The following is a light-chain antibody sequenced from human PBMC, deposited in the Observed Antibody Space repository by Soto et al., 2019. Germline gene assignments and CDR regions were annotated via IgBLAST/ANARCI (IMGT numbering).Light chain of an antibody. CDR3: SSYTSNSNLI. V-gene: IGLV2-14*01. CDR2: EVT. Sequence: QSALTQPASVSGSLGQSITISCTGTSSDVGGYNYVSWYQQHPGKAPKLMIYEVTTRPSGVSNRFSGSKSGNTASLTISGLQAEDEADYYCSSYTSNSNLIFGGGTKLTVL. CDR1: SSDVGGYNY. J-gene: IGLJ2*01.